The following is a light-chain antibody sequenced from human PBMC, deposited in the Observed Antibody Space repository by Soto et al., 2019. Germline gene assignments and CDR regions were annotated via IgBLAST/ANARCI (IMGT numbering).Light chain of an antibody. CDR3: QQYGSLPYP. J-gene: IGKJ5*01. V-gene: IGKV3-20*01. Sequence: EIVLTQSPGTLSLSPGKRATLSCRASQSLSTTDLVWYQHKSGQPPRLVIHGTFSTASGIPARFRGSGSGTDFTPPLRRLGPEDSAVYYFQQYGSLPYPFGRGTRLEI. CDR2: GTF. CDR1: QSLSTTD.